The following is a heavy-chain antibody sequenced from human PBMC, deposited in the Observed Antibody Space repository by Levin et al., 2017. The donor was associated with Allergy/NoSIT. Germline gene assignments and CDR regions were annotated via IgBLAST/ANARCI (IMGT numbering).Heavy chain of an antibody. D-gene: IGHD1-26*01. CDR2: IYWDDDK. J-gene: IGHJ5*02. Sequence: SGPTLVKPTQTLTLTCTFSGFSLSTSGVGVGWIRQPPGKALECLALIYWDDDKRYSPSLKSRLTITKDTSKNQVVLSMTNMDPVDTGTYYCAHITMSEGAYTIDPWGQGTLVTVSS. CDR1: GFSLSTSGVG. V-gene: IGHV2-5*02. CDR3: AHITMSEGAYTIDP.